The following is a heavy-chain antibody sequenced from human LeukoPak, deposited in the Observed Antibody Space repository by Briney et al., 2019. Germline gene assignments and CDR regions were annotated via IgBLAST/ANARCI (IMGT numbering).Heavy chain of an antibody. CDR2: ISSSSSYI. CDR3: ARDSRVSDYDFWSGYYKGNFDY. V-gene: IGHV3-21*01. CDR1: GFTFSSYS. D-gene: IGHD3-3*01. Sequence: GRSLRLSCAASGFTFSSYSMNWVRQAPGKGLEWVSSISSSSSYIYYADSVKGRFTISRDNAKNSLYLQMNSLRAEDTAVYYCARDSRVSDYDFWSGYYKGNFDYWGQGTLVTVSS. J-gene: IGHJ4*02.